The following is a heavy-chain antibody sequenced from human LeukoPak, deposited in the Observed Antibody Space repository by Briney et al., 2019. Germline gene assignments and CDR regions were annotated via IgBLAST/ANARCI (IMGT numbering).Heavy chain of an antibody. CDR3: ARGGPYDFWSGLDY. Sequence: SETLSLTCTVSGGSISSYYWSWIRQPAGKGLEWIGRIYTSGSTNYNPSLKSRVTISVDTSKNQFSLKLSSVTAADTAVYYCARGGPYDFWSGLDYWGQGTLVTVSS. J-gene: IGHJ4*02. CDR2: IYTSGST. CDR1: GGSISSYY. D-gene: IGHD3-3*01. V-gene: IGHV4-4*07.